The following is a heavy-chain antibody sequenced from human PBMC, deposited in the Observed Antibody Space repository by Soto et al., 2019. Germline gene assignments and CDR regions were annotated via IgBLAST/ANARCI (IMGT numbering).Heavy chain of an antibody. D-gene: IGHD1-26*01. CDR1: GGSVSSGTYY. J-gene: IGHJ5*02. CDR3: ARASGNYYALFDP. V-gene: IGHV4-61*01. CDR2: IYYSGST. Sequence: SETLSLTCTVSGGSVSSGTYYWSWIRQPPGQGLEWIAYIYYSGSTTYNPSLKSRVTMSIDTSKNQFSLKLNSVTAADTAVYYCARASGNYYALFDPWGQGTLVTVSS.